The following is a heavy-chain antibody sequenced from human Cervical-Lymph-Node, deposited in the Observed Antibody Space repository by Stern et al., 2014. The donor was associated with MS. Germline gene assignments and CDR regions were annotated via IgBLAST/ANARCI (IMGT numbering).Heavy chain of an antibody. CDR2: ISRTGTYI. D-gene: IGHD4-17*01. J-gene: IGHJ4*02. CDR1: GFTFSDYS. V-gene: IGHV3-21*01. CDR3: ATDLMTTVTTMEY. Sequence: EVQLVESGGGLVKPGGSLRLSCVASGFTFSDYSVNWVRQAPGKGLEWVSSISRTGTYIYYADSVKGRFTISRDNAKNSLYLQMNSLRAEDTAVYYCATDLMTTVTTMEYWGQGARVTVS.